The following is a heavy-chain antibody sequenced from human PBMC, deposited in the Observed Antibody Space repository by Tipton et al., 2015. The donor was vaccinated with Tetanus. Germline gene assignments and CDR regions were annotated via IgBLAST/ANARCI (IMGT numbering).Heavy chain of an antibody. D-gene: IGHD4-17*01. V-gene: IGHV4-34*01. Sequence: LRLSCAASGFTFSSYGMHWVRQAPGKGLEWIGEINQSGSTNYNPSLKSRVTISVDTSKNQFSLKLSSVTAADTAVYYCARGKHTVTFDYWGQGTLVTVSS. J-gene: IGHJ4*02. CDR2: INQSGST. CDR3: ARGKHTVTFDY. CDR1: GFTFSSYG.